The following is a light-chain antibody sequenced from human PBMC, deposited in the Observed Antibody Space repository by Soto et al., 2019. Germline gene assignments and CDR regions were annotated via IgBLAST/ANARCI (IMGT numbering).Light chain of an antibody. Sequence: QSALTQPRSVSGSPGQPVTISCTGTSSDVGGYNYVSWYQQHPGKAPKVMIYDVSKRPSGVPDRFSGSKSGNTASLTISGLHAEDEADYYCCSYAGSPYVFGTGTKVTVL. J-gene: IGLJ1*01. CDR2: DVS. CDR3: CSYAGSPYV. V-gene: IGLV2-11*01. CDR1: SSDVGGYNY.